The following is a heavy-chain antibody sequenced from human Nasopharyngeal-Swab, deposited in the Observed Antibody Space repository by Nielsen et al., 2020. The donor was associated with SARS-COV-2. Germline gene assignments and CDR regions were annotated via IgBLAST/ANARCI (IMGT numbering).Heavy chain of an antibody. J-gene: IGHJ6*02. CDR2: ISSNGNTI. Sequence: GASLKISCAASGFTFSSSEMNWVRQAPGKGLEWVSYISSNGNTIYYADSVKGRFTISRDNAKNSLYLQMNSLRAEDTAVYYCAGERDGMDVWGQGTTVTVSS. V-gene: IGHV3-48*03. CDR1: GFTFSSSE. CDR3: AGERDGMDV.